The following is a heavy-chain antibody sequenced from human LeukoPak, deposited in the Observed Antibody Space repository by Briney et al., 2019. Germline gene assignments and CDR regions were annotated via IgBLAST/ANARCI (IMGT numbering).Heavy chain of an antibody. V-gene: IGHV4-31*03. CDR3: ARGGGWYDAFDI. CDR1: GGSINSGGYY. D-gene: IGHD2-15*01. CDR2: IYYSGST. J-gene: IGHJ3*02. Sequence: SQTLSLTCTVSGGSINSGGYYWSWIRQHPGKGLEWIGYIYYSGSTYYNPSLKSRVTISVDTSKNQFSLKLSSVTAADTAVYYCARGGGWYDAFDIWGQGTMVTVSS.